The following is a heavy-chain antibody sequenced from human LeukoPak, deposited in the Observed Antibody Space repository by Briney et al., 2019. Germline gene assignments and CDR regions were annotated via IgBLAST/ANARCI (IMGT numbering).Heavy chain of an antibody. CDR2: ISGDATGT. J-gene: IGHJ4*02. Sequence: GGSLRLSCAASGFTFSSYAMHWVRQAPGKGLVWVSRISGDATGTSYADSVKGRFTISRDNAKNTLYLQMNSLRAEDTAMYYCARGGYQLRSFDYWGQGILVTVSS. CDR1: GFTFSSYA. V-gene: IGHV3-74*01. CDR3: ARGGYQLRSFDY. D-gene: IGHD2-2*01.